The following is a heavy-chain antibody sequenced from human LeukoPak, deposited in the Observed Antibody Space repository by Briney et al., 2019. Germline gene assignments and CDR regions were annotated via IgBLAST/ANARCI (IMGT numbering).Heavy chain of an antibody. CDR2: IRDDGGLK. V-gene: IGHV3-7*01. CDR1: GFTFSGYW. J-gene: IGHJ4*02. D-gene: IGHD7-27*01. Sequence: HPGGSLRLSCTVSGFTFSGYWMSWVRQAPGKGLEWVANIRDDGGLKNYVDSVKGRFTISRDNAKNSVSLQMNSLRAEDTAVYYCARDLPWGYFDYWGQGTLVTVSS. CDR3: ARDLPWGYFDY.